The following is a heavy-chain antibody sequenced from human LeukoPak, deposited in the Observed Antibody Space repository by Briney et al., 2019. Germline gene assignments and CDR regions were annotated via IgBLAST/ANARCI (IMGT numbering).Heavy chain of an antibody. CDR1: GYSISNDNF. CDR2: ISHSGNT. J-gene: IGHJ4*02. D-gene: IGHD2-2*01. V-gene: IGHV4-38-2*02. Sequence: SETLSLTCVVSGYSISNDNFWGWIRQVPGKGLEWIGTISHSGNTYYKPSLKSRVTISLDTSKNQFSLKLSSVTAADTAVYYCVRDVGQLRSDYWGPGTLVTVSS. CDR3: VRDVGQLRSDY.